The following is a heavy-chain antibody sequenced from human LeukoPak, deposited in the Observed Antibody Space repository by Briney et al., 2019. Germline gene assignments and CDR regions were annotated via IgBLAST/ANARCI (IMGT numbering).Heavy chain of an antibody. CDR1: GGSISSYY. CDR3: ARDVRQQLVLDQGLTYWYFDL. V-gene: IGHV4-59*01. Sequence: SETLSLTCTVSGGSISSYYWSWIRQPPGKGLEWIGYIYYSGSTNYNPSLKSRVTISVDTSKNQFSLKLSSVTAADTAVYYCARDVRQQLVLDQGLTYWYFDLWGRGTLVTVSS. CDR2: IYYSGST. J-gene: IGHJ2*01. D-gene: IGHD6-13*01.